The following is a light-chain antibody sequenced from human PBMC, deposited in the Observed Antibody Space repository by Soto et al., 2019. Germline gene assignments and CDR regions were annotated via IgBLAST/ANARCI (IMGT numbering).Light chain of an antibody. Sequence: EIVMTQSPATLSLSPGPRATLSCRASQSVSSKLAWYQQRPGQAPRLLIYSASTRATGIPARFSGSGSGTEFTLTISSLQSEDFAVYYCHQYNHWLTWTFGQGTKVDIK. J-gene: IGKJ1*01. V-gene: IGKV3-15*01. CDR2: SAS. CDR3: HQYNHWLTWT. CDR1: QSVSSK.